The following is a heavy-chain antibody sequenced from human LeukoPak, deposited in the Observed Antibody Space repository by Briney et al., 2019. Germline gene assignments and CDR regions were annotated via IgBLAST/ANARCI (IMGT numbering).Heavy chain of an antibody. CDR1: GGSFSGYY. CDR2: INHSGGT. V-gene: IGHV4-34*01. D-gene: IGHD2-2*01. Sequence: SETLSLTCAVYGGSFSGYYWSWVRQPPGEGLEWIGEINHSGGTNCNPSLKSRVTISVDTSKNQFSLKLSSVTAADTALYYCARGGKYCSSTTCYVAYWGQGALVTVSS. J-gene: IGHJ4*02. CDR3: ARGGKYCSSTTCYVAY.